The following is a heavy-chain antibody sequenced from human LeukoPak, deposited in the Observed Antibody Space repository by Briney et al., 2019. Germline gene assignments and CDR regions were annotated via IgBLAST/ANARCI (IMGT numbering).Heavy chain of an antibody. CDR2: IYWDDDK. CDR3: AGSQYYDFLPGYNPDYFDY. V-gene: IGHV2-5*02. D-gene: IGHD3-9*01. CDR1: GFSLSTSGVG. J-gene: IGHJ4*02. Sequence: SGPTLVNPTQSLPVTCTCTGFSLSTSGVGVGWIRQPPGKALEWLALIYWDDDKRYSPSLKNRLTITKDTSKNQVVLSMTNLDPWYTARCYCAGSQYYDFLPGYNPDYFDYWGQGTLVTVSS.